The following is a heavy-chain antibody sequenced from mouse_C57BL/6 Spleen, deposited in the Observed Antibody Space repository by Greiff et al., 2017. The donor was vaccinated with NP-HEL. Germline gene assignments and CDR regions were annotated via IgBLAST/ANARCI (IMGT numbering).Heavy chain of an antibody. Sequence: QVQLQQPGAELVKPGASVKLSCKASGYTFTSYWMHWVKQRPGQGLEWIGMIHPNSGSTNYNEKFKSKATLTVDKSSSTAYMQLSSLTSEDSAVYYCARSHEYYGSSYDYWGQGTTLTVSS. D-gene: IGHD1-1*01. CDR3: ARSHEYYGSSYDY. V-gene: IGHV1-64*01. CDR1: GYTFTSYW. CDR2: IHPNSGST. J-gene: IGHJ2*01.